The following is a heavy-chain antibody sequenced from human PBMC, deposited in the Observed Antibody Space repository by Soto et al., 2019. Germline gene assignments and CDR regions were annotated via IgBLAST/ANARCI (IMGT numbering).Heavy chain of an antibody. Sequence: KTSETLSLTCTVSGDSFSSYYWSWIRQPPGKGLEWIGYIYHSGTTTYNPSLKSRVTISVDTSKNQFSLKLSSVTAADTAVYYCAREYSRWFDPWGQGTLVTVSS. CDR2: IYHSGTT. V-gene: IGHV4-59*01. J-gene: IGHJ5*02. D-gene: IGHD2-15*01. CDR1: GDSFSSYY. CDR3: AREYSRWFDP.